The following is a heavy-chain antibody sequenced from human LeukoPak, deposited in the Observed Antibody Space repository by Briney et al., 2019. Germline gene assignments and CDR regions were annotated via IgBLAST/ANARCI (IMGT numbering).Heavy chain of an antibody. D-gene: IGHD3-10*01. V-gene: IGHV1-2*02. CDR2: INPNSGDT. J-gene: IGHJ4*02. CDR3: ARRAVKALGEAFDY. CDR1: GYTFTGYY. Sequence: ASVKVSCKASGYTFTGYYMHWVRQAPGQGLEWMGWINPNSGDTNYAEKFQGRVTMTRDTSISTAYMDLRRLRSDDTAVYYCARRAVKALGEAFDYWGRGTLVTVSS.